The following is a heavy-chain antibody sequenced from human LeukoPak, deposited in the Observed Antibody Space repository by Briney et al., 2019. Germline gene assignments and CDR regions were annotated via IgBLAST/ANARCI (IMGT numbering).Heavy chain of an antibody. D-gene: IGHD3-3*01. CDR1: GFTFSSYA. CDR3: AKDALGVVIQYYFDY. V-gene: IGHV3-23*01. Sequence: GGTLRLSCAASGFTFSSYAMIWIRQAPGKGLEWISAISGSGGSTYYADSVKGRFTISRDNSKSTLYLQMNSLRAEDTAVYYCAKDALGVVIQYYFDYWGQGTLVTVSS. CDR2: ISGSGGST. J-gene: IGHJ4*02.